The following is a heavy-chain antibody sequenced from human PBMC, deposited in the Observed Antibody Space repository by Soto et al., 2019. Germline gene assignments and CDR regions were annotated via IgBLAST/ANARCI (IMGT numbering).Heavy chain of an antibody. CDR1: RGLFSTYA. CDR3: ASYAHEYSSSSWFDY. V-gene: IGHV1-69*06. Sequence: GASVKVSCKASRGLFSTYAISWVRQAPGQGLEWMGGIIPIFGTANYAQKFQGRVTITADKSTSTAYMELSSLRSEDTAVYYCASYAHEYSSSSWFDYWGQGTLVTAPQ. J-gene: IGHJ4*02. CDR2: IIPIFGTA. D-gene: IGHD6-6*01.